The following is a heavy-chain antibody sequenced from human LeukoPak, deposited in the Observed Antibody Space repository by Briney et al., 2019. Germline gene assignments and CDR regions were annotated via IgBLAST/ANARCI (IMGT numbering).Heavy chain of an antibody. D-gene: IGHD3-3*01. CDR3: ARDLGVLRFLEWPYGMDV. J-gene: IGHJ6*02. V-gene: IGHV1-3*01. CDR2: INAGNGNT. Sequence: ASVKVSCKASGYTFTSYAMHWVRQAPGQRLEWMGWINAGNGNTKYSQKFQGRVTITRDTSASTAYMELSSLRSEDTAVYYCARDLGVLRFLEWPYGMDVWGQGSLVTVSS. CDR1: GYTFTSYA.